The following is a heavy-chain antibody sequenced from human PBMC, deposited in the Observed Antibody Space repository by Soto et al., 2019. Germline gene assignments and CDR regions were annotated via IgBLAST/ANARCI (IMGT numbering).Heavy chain of an antibody. V-gene: IGHV4-34*01. CDR3: ARTHARTYYYDSSGYADY. Sequence: QVQLQQWGAGLLKPSETLSLTCAVYGGSFSGYYWSWIRQPPGKGLEWIGEINHSGSTNYNPSLKSRVTISVDXXKXQXXLKLSSVTAADTAVYYCARTHARTYYYDSSGYADYWGQGTLVTVSS. CDR2: INHSGST. D-gene: IGHD3-22*01. J-gene: IGHJ4*02. CDR1: GGSFSGYY.